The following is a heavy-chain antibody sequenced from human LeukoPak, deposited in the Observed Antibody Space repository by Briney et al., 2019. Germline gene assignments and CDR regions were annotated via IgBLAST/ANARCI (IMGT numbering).Heavy chain of an antibody. D-gene: IGHD3-22*01. CDR1: GFTFSSYA. Sequence: GGSLRLSCAASGFTFSSYAISWVRQAPGKGLEWVSTISGSGSGTYYAYYADSVKGRFTISRDNSKNTLYLQMNSLRAEDTAVYYCAKDREGYYQPIDYGGQGTLVTVSS. CDR2: ISGSGSGTYYA. J-gene: IGHJ4*02. CDR3: AKDREGYYQPIDY. V-gene: IGHV3-23*01.